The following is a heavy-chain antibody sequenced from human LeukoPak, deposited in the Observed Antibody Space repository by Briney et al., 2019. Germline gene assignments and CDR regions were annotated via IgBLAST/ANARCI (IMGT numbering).Heavy chain of an antibody. CDR1: GYTFTSYG. J-gene: IGHJ5*02. Sequence: GASVKVSCKASGYTFTSYGISWVRQAPGQGLEWMGWISAYNGNTNYAQKLQGRVTMTTDTSTSTAYMELRSLRSDDTAVYYCARGYCSSTSCYGGGDWFDPWGQGTLVTVSS. CDR3: ARGYCSSTSCYGGGDWFDP. V-gene: IGHV1-18*01. D-gene: IGHD2-2*01. CDR2: ISAYNGNT.